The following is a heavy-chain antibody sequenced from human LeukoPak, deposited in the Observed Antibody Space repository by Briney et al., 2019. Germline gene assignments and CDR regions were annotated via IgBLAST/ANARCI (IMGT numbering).Heavy chain of an antibody. J-gene: IGHJ4*02. CDR1: GFTFRNAW. CDR2: IKSKTDGGTT. D-gene: IGHD6-19*01. CDR3: TTEMSSGWYGFDY. V-gene: IGHV3-15*07. Sequence: GGSLRLSCAASGFTFRNAWMNWVRQAPGKGLEWFGRIKSKTDGGTTDYAAPMKARFTISSDDSKNTLYLQLNSLKTEDTAVYYCTTEMSSGWYGFDYWGQGTLVTVSS.